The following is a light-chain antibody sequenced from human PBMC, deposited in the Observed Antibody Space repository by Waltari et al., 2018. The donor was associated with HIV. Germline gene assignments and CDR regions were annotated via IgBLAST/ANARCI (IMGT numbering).Light chain of an antibody. V-gene: IGLV3-21*04. CDR1: NI. CDR2: DDS. J-gene: IGLJ2*01. Sequence: SSVLTQPPSVSVAPGKTASITCGGPNIVHWYQLKPGQAPVLVIYDDSDRPSGIPERVSGANSGNPATLTSSRVEAGDEADYYCQVWDSSTNHVVFGGGTKLTVL. CDR3: QVWDSSTNHVV.